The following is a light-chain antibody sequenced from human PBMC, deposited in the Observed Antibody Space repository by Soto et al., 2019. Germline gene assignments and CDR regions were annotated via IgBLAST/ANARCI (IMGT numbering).Light chain of an antibody. CDR1: ISNIGKDT. Sequence: QSVLTQPPSVSGTPGLRVNISWSGGISNIGKDTVNWYQQLPGTAPKLLMFNDDKRPSGVPDRFSGSRSGTSASLAISGLQSDDEAVYFCSTWDDSLNGWVFGGGTKLTVL. J-gene: IGLJ3*02. CDR2: NDD. CDR3: STWDDSLNGWV. V-gene: IGLV1-44*01.